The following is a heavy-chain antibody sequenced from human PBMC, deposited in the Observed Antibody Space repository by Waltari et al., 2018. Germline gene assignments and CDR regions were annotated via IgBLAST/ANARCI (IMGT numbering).Heavy chain of an antibody. V-gene: IGHV4-31*03. CDR3: AREVSPGTFNL. J-gene: IGHJ3*01. CDR1: VGSIRRGVNY. D-gene: IGHD1-20*01. CDR2: IYYSGST. Sequence: QVQLQESGPGLVKPSQTLSLPCTVSVGSIRRGVNYWNWIRQHPGKGLEWIGYIYYSGSTYYNPSLKTRVTISIDKSKSQFSLKLSSVTAADTAIYYCAREVSPGTFNLWGQGTMVTVSS.